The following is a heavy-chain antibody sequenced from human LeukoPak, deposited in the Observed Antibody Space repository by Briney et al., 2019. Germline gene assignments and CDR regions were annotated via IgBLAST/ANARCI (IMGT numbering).Heavy chain of an antibody. D-gene: IGHD4-17*01. CDR3: ARAPRTVTTKDCFDY. J-gene: IGHJ4*02. CDR2: ISYSGANS. Sequence: GGSLRLSCAASGFTFSGSAMSWVRQAPGEGLEWVSLISYSGANSYYADSVKGRFTISRDNSKNTLYLQMNSLRAEDTAVYYCARAPRTVTTKDCFDYWGQGTLVTVSS. V-gene: IGHV3-23*01. CDR1: GFTFSGSA.